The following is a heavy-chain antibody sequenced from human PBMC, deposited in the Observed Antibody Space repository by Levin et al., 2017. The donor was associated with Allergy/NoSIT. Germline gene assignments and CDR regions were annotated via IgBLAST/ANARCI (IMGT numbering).Heavy chain of an antibody. CDR1: GFTFSSYA. CDR2: ISGSGGST. D-gene: IGHD5/OR15-5a*01. J-gene: IGHJ5*02. CDR3: AKVGLATFDP. Sequence: GESLKISCAASGFTFSSYAMSWVRQAPGKGLEWVSAISGSGGSTYYADSVKGRFTISRDNSKNTLYLQMNSLRAEDTAVYYCAKVGLATFDPWGQGTLVTVSS. V-gene: IGHV3-23*01.